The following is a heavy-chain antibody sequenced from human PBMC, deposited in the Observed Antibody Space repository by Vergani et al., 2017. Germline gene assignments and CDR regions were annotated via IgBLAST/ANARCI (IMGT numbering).Heavy chain of an antibody. D-gene: IGHD4-17*01. J-gene: IGHJ4*02. V-gene: IGHV3-48*03. Sequence: EVQLVESGGGLVQPGGSLRLSCAASGFTFSSYAMNWVRQAPGKGLEWVSYISSSGSTIYYADSVKGRFTISRDNAKNSLYLKMNSLRAEDTAVYYCATYGDCGISFDYWGQGTLVTVSS. CDR3: ATYGDCGISFDY. CDR2: ISSSGSTI. CDR1: GFTFSSYA.